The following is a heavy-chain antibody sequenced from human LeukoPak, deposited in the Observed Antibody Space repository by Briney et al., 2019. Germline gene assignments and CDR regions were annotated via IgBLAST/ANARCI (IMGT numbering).Heavy chain of an antibody. D-gene: IGHD3-10*01. CDR1: GGSISSGDYY. Sequence: SETLSLTCTVSGGSISSGDYYWSWIRQPPGKGLEWIAYISHSGGTYYNPSLKSRATISLDTSRNQFSLKLSSVTAADTAVYYCARFIRNRGEDYWGQGTLVTVSS. CDR2: ISHSGGT. V-gene: IGHV4-30-4*01. CDR3: ARFIRNRGEDY. J-gene: IGHJ4*02.